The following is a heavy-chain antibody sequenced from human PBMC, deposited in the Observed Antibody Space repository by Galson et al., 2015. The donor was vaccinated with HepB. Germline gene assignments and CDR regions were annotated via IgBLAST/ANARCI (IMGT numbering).Heavy chain of an antibody. Sequence: SVKVSCKASGGTFSRYAISWVRQAPGQGLEWMGGIIPIFGTANYAQKFRGRVTITADESTSTAYMEPSSLRSEDTAVYYCARDGGYCSGGSCYGGMDVWGQGTTVTVSS. CDR3: ARDGGYCSGGSCYGGMDV. J-gene: IGHJ6*02. CDR2: IIPIFGTA. CDR1: GGTFSRYA. D-gene: IGHD2-15*01. V-gene: IGHV1-69*13.